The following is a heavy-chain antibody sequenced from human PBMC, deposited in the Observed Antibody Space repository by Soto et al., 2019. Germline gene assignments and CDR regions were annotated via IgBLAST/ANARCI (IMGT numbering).Heavy chain of an antibody. D-gene: IGHD3-3*01. J-gene: IGHJ6*02. CDR1: GFTFSSYS. CDR2: ISSSSSYI. Sequence: GGSLRLSCAASGFTFSSYSMNWVRQAPGKGLEWVSSISSSSSYIYYADSVKGRFTISRDNAKNSLYLQMNSLRAEDTAVYYCARHYDFWSGYYDANYYYGMDVWGQGTTVTVSS. CDR3: ARHYDFWSGYYDANYYYGMDV. V-gene: IGHV3-21*01.